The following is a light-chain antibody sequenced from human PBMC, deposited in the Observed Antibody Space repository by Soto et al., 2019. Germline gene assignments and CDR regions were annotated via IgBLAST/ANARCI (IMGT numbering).Light chain of an antibody. CDR1: SSDVGGYNY. Sequence: QSALTQPRSVSGSPGQSVTISCTGTSSDVGGYNYVSWYQHHPGKAPKLMIYDVSKRPSGVPDRFSGSKSGNTASLTISGLQAEDEADYYCCSYAGSPHVVFGGGTKVTVL. J-gene: IGLJ2*01. V-gene: IGLV2-11*01. CDR2: DVS. CDR3: CSYAGSPHVV.